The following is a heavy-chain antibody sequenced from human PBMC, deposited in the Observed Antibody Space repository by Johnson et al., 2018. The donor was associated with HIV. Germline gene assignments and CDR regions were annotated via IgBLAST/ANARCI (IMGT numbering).Heavy chain of an antibody. CDR3: AKPVQYDYDSSGYYSDAFDI. J-gene: IGHJ3*02. V-gene: IGHV3-23*04. CDR2: ISGSGGST. CDR1: GFTFSSYA. D-gene: IGHD3-22*01. Sequence: VQLVESGGGLVQPGGSLRLSCAASGFTFSSYAMSWVRQAPGKGLEWVSAISGSGGSTYYADSVKGRFTISRDNSKNTLYLQMNSLRAEDTAVYYCAKPVQYDYDSSGYYSDAFDIWGQGTMVTVSS.